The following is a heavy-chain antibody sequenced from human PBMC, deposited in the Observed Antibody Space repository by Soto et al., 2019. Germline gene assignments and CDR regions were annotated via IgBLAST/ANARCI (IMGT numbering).Heavy chain of an antibody. CDR1: AGSILSGGYF. V-gene: IGHV4-31*03. J-gene: IGHJ6*02. CDR3: ARDLARCVHYYGIGV. Sequence: QVQLQESGPGLVKPSQTLSLTCTVSAGSILSGGYFWTWIRQQPGKGPEWIGYIYYNGSTYPNPSLKSRLDLSIDTAKNQFTLKLRSVTAADTAVYYCARDLARCVHYYGIGVWGQGTMVIVSS. D-gene: IGHD6-6*01. CDR2: IYYNGST.